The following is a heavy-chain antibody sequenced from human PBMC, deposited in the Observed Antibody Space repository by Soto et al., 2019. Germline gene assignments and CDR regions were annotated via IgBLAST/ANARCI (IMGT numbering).Heavy chain of an antibody. Sequence: SETLSLTCTVYGGSFTFSGYYWSWIRQPKRKGLEWIGEINHIGTTKYNPSLESRVTISLDTSKNHFSQDLTSVTAADTAVYYCVRGRILRLRFGDFDSWGQGTLVTVSS. D-gene: IGHD5-12*01. CDR2: INHIGTT. CDR1: GGSFTFSGYY. CDR3: VRGRILRLRFGDFDS. V-gene: IGHV4-34*01. J-gene: IGHJ4*02.